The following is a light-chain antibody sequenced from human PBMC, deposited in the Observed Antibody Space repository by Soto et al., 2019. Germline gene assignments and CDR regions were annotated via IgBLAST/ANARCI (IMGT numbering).Light chain of an antibody. CDR3: QQYGSSPYT. CDR1: QSVSSSY. J-gene: IGKJ2*01. CDR2: GAS. V-gene: IGKV3-20*01. Sequence: EIVLTQSPGTLSLSPGERATLSCRASQSVSSSYLAWYQQKPGQAPRLLIYGASSRATGIPDRFSGSGSGTDCTLTISRLEPEDFAVYSCQQYGSSPYTFGQGTKLEIK.